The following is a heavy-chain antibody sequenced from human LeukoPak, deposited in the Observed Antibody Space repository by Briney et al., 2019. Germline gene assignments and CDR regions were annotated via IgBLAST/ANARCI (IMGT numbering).Heavy chain of an antibody. D-gene: IGHD6-13*01. J-gene: IGHJ5*02. CDR1: GGSFSGYY. V-gene: IGHV4-34*01. CDR2: INHSGST. Sequence: PSETLSLTCAVYGGSFSGYYWSWIRQPPGKGLEWIGEINHSGSTNYNPSLKSRVTISVDTSKNQFSLKLSSVTAADTAVYYCASGYSTSSAGFDPWGQGTLVTVSS. CDR3: ASGYSTSSAGFDP.